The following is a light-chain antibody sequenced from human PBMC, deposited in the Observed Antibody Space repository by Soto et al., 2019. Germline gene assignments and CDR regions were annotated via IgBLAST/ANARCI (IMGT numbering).Light chain of an antibody. CDR1: QGISSY. J-gene: IGKJ2*01. V-gene: IGKV1-9*01. Sequence: DIQLTQSPSFLSASVGDRVTITCRASQGISSYLAWYQQKPGKAPKLLIYAASTLQSGVPSRFSCSGSGTEFTLTISSLQPEDFATYYCQQLNNYPPVTFGQGTKLEIK. CDR3: QQLNNYPPVT. CDR2: AAS.